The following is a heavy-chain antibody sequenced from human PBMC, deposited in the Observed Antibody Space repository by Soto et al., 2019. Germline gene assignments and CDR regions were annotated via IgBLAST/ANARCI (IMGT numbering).Heavy chain of an antibody. V-gene: IGHV5-10-1*01. CDR1: GYSFTSYW. CDR3: ASSGDYAIAYYYYGMDV. J-gene: IGHJ6*02. CDR2: IDPSDSYT. D-gene: IGHD4-17*01. Sequence: PGESLKISCKGSGYSFTSYWISWVRQMPGKGLEWMGRIDPSDSYTNYSPSFQGHVTISADKSISTAYLQWSSLKASDTAMYYCASSGDYAIAYYYYGMDVWGQGTTVTVSS.